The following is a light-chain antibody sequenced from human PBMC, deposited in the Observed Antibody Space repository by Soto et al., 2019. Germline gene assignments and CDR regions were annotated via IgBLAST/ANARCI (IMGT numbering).Light chain of an antibody. J-gene: IGKJ1*01. CDR3: QQYTTSSWT. CDR1: QSVGSSY. Sequence: EVVLTQSPGTLSLSPGERATLSCRASQSVGSSYLAWYQQKPGQAPRVLIYGTSSRATGIPDRFSGSGSGTDFTLTISRLEPEDFAVYYCQQYTTSSWTFGQGTKVE. CDR2: GTS. V-gene: IGKV3-20*01.